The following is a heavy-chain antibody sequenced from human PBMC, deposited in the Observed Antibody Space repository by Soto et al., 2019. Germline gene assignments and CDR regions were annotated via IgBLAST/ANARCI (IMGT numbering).Heavy chain of an antibody. CDR2: ISSSSSYI. CDR1: GFTFSSYS. CDR3: ARGPSTYFYYGMDV. D-gene: IGHD3-10*01. J-gene: IGHJ6*02. V-gene: IGHV3-21*01. Sequence: EVQLVESGGGLVKPGGSLRLSCAASGFTFSSYSMNWVRQAPGEGLEWVSSISSSSSYIYYADSVKGRFTISRDNAKNSLYLQMNSLRAEDTAVYYCARGPSTYFYYGMDVWGQGTTVTVSS.